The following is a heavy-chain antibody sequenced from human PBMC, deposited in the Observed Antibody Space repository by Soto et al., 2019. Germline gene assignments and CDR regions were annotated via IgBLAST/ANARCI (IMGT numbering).Heavy chain of an antibody. J-gene: IGHJ6*02. CDR3: ARDMGTPGAQYYDFWSGYYTRYYYYGMDV. Sequence: GGSLRLSCAASGFTFSDYYMCWIRQAPGKGLEWVSYISSSSSYTNYADSVKGRFTISRDNAKNSLYLQMNSLRAEDTAVYYCARDMGTPGAQYYDFWSGYYTRYYYYGMDVWGQGTTVTVSS. CDR1: GFTFSDYY. D-gene: IGHD3-3*01. CDR2: ISSSSSYT. V-gene: IGHV3-11*06.